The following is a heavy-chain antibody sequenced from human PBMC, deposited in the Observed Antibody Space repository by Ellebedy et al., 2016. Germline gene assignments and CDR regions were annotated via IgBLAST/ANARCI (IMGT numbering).Heavy chain of an antibody. CDR3: ARDVSFGRFCSGGSCYSNWFDP. J-gene: IGHJ5*02. Sequence: GESLKISCAASGFTFSSYWMSWVRQAPGKGLEWVANIKQDGSNKYYADSVKGRFTISRDNSKNTLYLQMNSLRAEDTAVYYCARDVSFGRFCSGGSCYSNWFDPWGQGTLVTVSS. V-gene: IGHV3-7*01. CDR1: GFTFSSYW. D-gene: IGHD2-15*01. CDR2: IKQDGSNK.